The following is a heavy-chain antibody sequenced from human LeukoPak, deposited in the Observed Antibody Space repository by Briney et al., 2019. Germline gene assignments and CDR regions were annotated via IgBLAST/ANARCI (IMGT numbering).Heavy chain of an antibody. J-gene: IGHJ2*01. CDR1: GGSISSYY. Sequence: SETLSLTCTVSGGSISSYYWSWIRQPPGKGLEWIGYIYYSGSTNYNPSLKSRVTISVDTSKNQFSLKLSSVTAADTAVYYCARQAGRWLVSDWYFDLWGRGTLVTVSS. CDR2: IYYSGST. V-gene: IGHV4-59*08. CDR3: ARQAGRWLVSDWYFDL. D-gene: IGHD6-19*01.